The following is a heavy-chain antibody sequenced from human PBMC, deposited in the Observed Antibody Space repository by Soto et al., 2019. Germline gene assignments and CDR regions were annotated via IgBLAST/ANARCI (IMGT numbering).Heavy chain of an antibody. Sequence: ETLSLTCAVYGGSFSGYYWSWLRQPPGKGLEWIGEINQSGSTNYNPSLKSRVTISIDTSKNQFSLKVSSVTAADTAVYYCARGLNYVDYWGQGTRVTVSS. V-gene: IGHV4-34*01. D-gene: IGHD3-16*01. CDR2: INQSGST. CDR3: ARGLNYVDY. CDR1: GGSFSGYY. J-gene: IGHJ4*02.